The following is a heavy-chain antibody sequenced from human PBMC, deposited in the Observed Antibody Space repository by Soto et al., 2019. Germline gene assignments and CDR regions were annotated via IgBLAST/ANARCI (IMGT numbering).Heavy chain of an antibody. CDR1: GGSISSSSYY. J-gene: IGHJ6*02. CDR2: IYYSGST. D-gene: IGHD6-19*01. V-gene: IGHV4-39*01. CDR3: ARYPRSDWTYYGMDV. Sequence: SETLSLTCTVSGGSISSSSYYWGWIRQPPGKGLEWIGSIYYSGSTYYNPSLKSRVTISVDTSKNQFSLKLSSVTAADTAVYYCARYPRSDWTYYGMDVWGQGTTVTVSS.